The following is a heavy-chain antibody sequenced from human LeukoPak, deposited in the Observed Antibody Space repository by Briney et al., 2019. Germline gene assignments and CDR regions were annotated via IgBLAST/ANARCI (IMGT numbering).Heavy chain of an antibody. D-gene: IGHD1-26*01. J-gene: IGHJ3*02. CDR3: AREELLGAFDI. CDR1: GYTFTSYA. Sequence: ASVKVSCKASGYTFTSYAMHWVRQAPGQRLEWMGWINAGNGNTKYSQKFQGRVTITRGTSASIAYTELSSLRSEDTAVYYCAREELLGAFDIWGQGTMVTVSS. V-gene: IGHV1-3*01. CDR2: INAGNGNT.